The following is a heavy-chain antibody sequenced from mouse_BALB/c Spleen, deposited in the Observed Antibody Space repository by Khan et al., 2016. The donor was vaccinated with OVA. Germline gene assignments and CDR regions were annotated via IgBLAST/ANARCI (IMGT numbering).Heavy chain of an antibody. CDR1: GFSLTSYG. CDR2: IWSGGST. Sequence: QVQLKESGPGLVQPSQSLSITCTVSGFSLTSYGVHWVRQSPGKGLEWLGVIWSGGSTDYNAAFISSLSISKDNSRSQVFFKMNSLQANDTAIYYCARNYYDGRNAMDYWGQGTSVTVSS. J-gene: IGHJ4*01. CDR3: ARNYYDGRNAMDY. D-gene: IGHD1-1*01. V-gene: IGHV2-2*02.